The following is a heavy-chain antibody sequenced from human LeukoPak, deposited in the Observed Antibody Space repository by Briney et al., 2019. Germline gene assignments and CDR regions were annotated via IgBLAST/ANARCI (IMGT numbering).Heavy chain of an antibody. CDR2: IYYSGST. Sequence: SETLSLTCTLSGGSISSGGYYWSWIRQHPGKGLEWIGYIYYSGSTYYNPSLKSRVTISVDTSKNQFSLKLSSVTAADTAVYYCARGRVLNWFDPWGQGTLVTVSS. J-gene: IGHJ5*02. CDR3: ARGRVLNWFDP. CDR1: GGSISSGGYY. D-gene: IGHD2-8*01. V-gene: IGHV4-31*03.